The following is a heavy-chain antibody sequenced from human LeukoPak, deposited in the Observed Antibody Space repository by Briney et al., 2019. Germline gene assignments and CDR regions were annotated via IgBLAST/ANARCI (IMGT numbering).Heavy chain of an antibody. D-gene: IGHD2-2*01. V-gene: IGHV3-48*01. CDR1: GFTFSSHS. Sequence: GGSLRLSCAASGFTFSSHSMTWVRQAPGKGLEWVSYISGGSTTIYYADSVKGRFTISRDNAKNSLFLQMNSLRAEDTAVYFCARGGCSSTSCYYMDVWGEGTTVTVSS. J-gene: IGHJ6*03. CDR3: ARGGCSSTSCYYMDV. CDR2: ISGGSTTI.